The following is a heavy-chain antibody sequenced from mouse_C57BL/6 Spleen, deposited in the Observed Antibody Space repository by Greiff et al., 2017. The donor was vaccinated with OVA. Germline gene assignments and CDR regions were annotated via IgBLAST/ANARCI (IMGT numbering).Heavy chain of an antibody. CDR3: ARRDYYAHFDY. Sequence: QVQLKQPGAELVKPGASVKLSCKASGYTFTSYWMHWVKQRPGRGLEWIGRIDPNSGGTKYNEKFKSKATLTVDKPSSTAYMQLSSLTSEDSAVYYCARRDYYAHFDYWGQGTTLTVSS. J-gene: IGHJ2*01. D-gene: IGHD1-1*01. V-gene: IGHV1-72*01. CDR2: IDPNSGGT. CDR1: GYTFTSYW.